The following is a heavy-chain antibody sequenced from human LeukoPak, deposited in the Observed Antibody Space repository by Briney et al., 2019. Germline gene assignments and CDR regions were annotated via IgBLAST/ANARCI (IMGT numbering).Heavy chain of an antibody. D-gene: IGHD3-22*01. Sequence: GGSLRLSCAASGFTFSSYAMSWVRQAPGKGLEWVSGISGSGGSTHYADSVKGRFTISRDNSKNTLYLQMNSLRAEDTAVYYCAKVASYYYDSSAYYDHWGQGTLVTVSS. CDR1: GFTFSSYA. V-gene: IGHV3-23*01. J-gene: IGHJ4*02. CDR3: AKVASYYYDSSAYYDH. CDR2: ISGSGGST.